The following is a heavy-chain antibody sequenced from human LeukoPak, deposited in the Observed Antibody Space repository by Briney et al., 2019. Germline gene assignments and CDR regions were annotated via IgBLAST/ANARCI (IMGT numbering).Heavy chain of an antibody. CDR3: ARVRYYDFWSGYYSPAYFDY. Sequence: SETLSLTCAVYGGSFTSYYWSWIRQSPGKGLEWIGEINHSGSTNYNPSLKSRVTISVDTSKNQFSLKLSSVTAADTAVYYCARVRYYDFWSGYYSPAYFDYWGQGTLVTVSS. V-gene: IGHV4-34*01. D-gene: IGHD3-3*01. CDR2: INHSGST. CDR1: GGSFTSYY. J-gene: IGHJ4*02.